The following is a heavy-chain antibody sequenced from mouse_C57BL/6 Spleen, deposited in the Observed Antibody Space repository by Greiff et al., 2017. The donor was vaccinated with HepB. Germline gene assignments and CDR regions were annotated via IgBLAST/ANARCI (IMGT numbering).Heavy chain of an antibody. CDR3: AREGAYITTVVAPGYFDV. V-gene: IGHV1-82*01. Sequence: QVQLQQSGPELVKPGASVKISCKASGYAFSSSWMNWVKQRPGKGLEWIGRIYPGDGDTNYNGKFKGKATLTADKSSSTAYMQLSSLTSEDSAVYFCAREGAYITTVVAPGYFDVWGTGTTVTVSS. J-gene: IGHJ1*03. CDR1: GYAFSSSW. CDR2: IYPGDGDT. D-gene: IGHD1-1*01.